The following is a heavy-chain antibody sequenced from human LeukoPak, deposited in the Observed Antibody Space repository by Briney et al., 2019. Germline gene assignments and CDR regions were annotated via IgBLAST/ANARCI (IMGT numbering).Heavy chain of an antibody. Sequence: SETLSLTCTVSGGSISSYYWSWIWQPPGKGLEWIGYIYYSGSTNYNPSLKSRVTISVDTSKNQFSLKLSSVTAADTAVYYCARWGGPGFDYWGQGTLVTVSS. CDR2: IYYSGST. J-gene: IGHJ4*02. D-gene: IGHD3-10*01. V-gene: IGHV4-59*01. CDR1: GGSISSYY. CDR3: ARWGGPGFDY.